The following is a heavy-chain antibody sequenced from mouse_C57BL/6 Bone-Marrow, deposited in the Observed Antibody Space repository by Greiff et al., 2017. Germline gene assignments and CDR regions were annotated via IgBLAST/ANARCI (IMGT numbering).Heavy chain of an antibody. CDR2: IYPGGGYT. CDR1: GYTFTNYW. V-gene: IGHV1-63*01. J-gene: IGHJ3*01. D-gene: IGHD2-4*01. Sequence: VQLQQSGAELVRPGTSVKMSCKASGYTFTNYWIGWAKQRPGHGLEWIGDIYPGGGYTNYNGKFKGKATLTADKSSSTAYMQFSSLTSEDSAIYYCAREGDYDFFFAYWGQGTLVTVSA. CDR3: AREGDYDFFFAY.